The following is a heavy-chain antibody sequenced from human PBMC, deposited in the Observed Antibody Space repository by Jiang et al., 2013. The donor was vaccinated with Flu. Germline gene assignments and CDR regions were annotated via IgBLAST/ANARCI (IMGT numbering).Heavy chain of an antibody. CDR1: GGTFSSYT. CDR3: ASRLTRRDGYNR. J-gene: IGHJ1*01. Sequence: GAEVKKPGSSVKVSCKASGGTFSSYTISWVRQAPGQGLEWMGRIIPILGIANYAQKFQGRVTITADKSTSTAYMELSSLRSEDTAVYYCASRLTRRDGYNRWGQGPWSPSPQ. CDR2: IIPILGIA. V-gene: IGHV1-69*02. D-gene: IGHD5-24*01.